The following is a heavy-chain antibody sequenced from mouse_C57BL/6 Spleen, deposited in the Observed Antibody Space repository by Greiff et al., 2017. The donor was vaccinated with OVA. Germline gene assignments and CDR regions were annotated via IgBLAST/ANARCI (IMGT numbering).Heavy chain of an antibody. D-gene: IGHD2-1*01. V-gene: IGHV1-80*01. Sequence: VQLQQSGAELVKPGASVKISCKASGYAFSSYWMNWVKQRPGKGLEWIGQIYPGDGDTNYNGKFKGKATLTADKSSSTAYMQLSSLTSEDSAVYFCARDGSTMGNFDYWGQGTTLTVSS. J-gene: IGHJ2*01. CDR2: IYPGDGDT. CDR1: GYAFSSYW. CDR3: ARDGSTMGNFDY.